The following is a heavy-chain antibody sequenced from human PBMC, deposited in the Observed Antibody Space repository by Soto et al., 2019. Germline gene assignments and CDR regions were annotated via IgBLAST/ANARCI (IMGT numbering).Heavy chain of an antibody. CDR3: AREEYSSGWYKGYYYYGMDV. CDR1: GYTFTSYG. Sequence: RASVKVSCKASGYTFTSYGISWVRQAPGQGLEWMGWISAYNGNTNYAQKLQGRVTMTTDTSTSTAYMELRSLRSDDTAVYYCAREEYSSGWYKGYYYYGMDVWGQGTTVTVSS. D-gene: IGHD6-19*01. J-gene: IGHJ6*02. V-gene: IGHV1-18*04. CDR2: ISAYNGNT.